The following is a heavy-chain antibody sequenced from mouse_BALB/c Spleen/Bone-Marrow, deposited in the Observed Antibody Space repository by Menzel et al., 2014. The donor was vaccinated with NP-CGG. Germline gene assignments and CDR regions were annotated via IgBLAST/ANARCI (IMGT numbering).Heavy chain of an antibody. CDR2: TVPANGNT. J-gene: IGHJ2*01. D-gene: IGHD2-14*01. CDR1: GFNIKDTY. Sequence: EVQLQQSGAELVKPGASVKLSCTASGFNIKDTYMHWVKQRPEQGLEWIGGTVPANGNTKYVPKFQGKATITADTSSNTAYLQLSSLTSEDTAVYYCARELWVLPDYWGQGTTLTVSS. V-gene: IGHV14-3*02. CDR3: ARELWVLPDY.